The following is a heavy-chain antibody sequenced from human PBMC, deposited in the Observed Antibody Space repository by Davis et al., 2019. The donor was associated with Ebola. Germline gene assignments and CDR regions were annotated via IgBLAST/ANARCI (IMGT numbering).Heavy chain of an antibody. CDR1: GYTFTGYV. Sequence: AASVKVSCKASGYTFTGYVMHWVRQAPGQGLGWMGRINANSGASDYAQQFKGRVTMTRDTSISTVYMEVSRLRSDDTAVYYCARAQFPTTSDHWGQGTLVTVSS. CDR3: ARAQFPTTSDH. D-gene: IGHD1-1*01. V-gene: IGHV1-2*06. J-gene: IGHJ4*02. CDR2: INANSGAS.